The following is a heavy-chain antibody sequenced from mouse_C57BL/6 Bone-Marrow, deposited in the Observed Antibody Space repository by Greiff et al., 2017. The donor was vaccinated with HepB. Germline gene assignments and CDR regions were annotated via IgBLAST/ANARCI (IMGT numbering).Heavy chain of an antibody. V-gene: IGHV1-64*01. J-gene: IGHJ2*01. Sequence: QVQLQQPGAELVKPGASVKLSCKASGYTFTSYWMHWVKQRPGQGLEWIGMIHPNSGSTNYNEKFKSKATLTVDKSSSTAYMQLSSLTSEDSAVYYCARVTTVVGRGYWGQGTTLTVSS. D-gene: IGHD1-1*01. CDR3: ARVTTVVGRGY. CDR1: GYTFTSYW. CDR2: IHPNSGST.